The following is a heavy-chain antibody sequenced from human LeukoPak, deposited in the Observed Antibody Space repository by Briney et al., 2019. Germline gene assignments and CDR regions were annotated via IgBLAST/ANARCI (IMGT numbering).Heavy chain of an antibody. J-gene: IGHJ4*02. CDR1: GGSISSYY. CDR2: IYTSGST. Sequence: SETLSLTCTVSGGSISSYYWSWIRQPAGKGLEWIGRIYTSGSTNYNPSLKSRVTMSVDTSKNQFSLKLSSVTAADTAVYYCARDRAPPYSSSWYPLDYWGQGTLVTVSS. V-gene: IGHV4-4*07. CDR3: ARDRAPPYSSSWYPLDY. D-gene: IGHD6-13*01.